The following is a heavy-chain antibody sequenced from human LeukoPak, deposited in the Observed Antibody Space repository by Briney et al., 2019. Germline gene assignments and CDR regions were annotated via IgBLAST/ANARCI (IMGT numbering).Heavy chain of an antibody. V-gene: IGHV1-18*01. CDR1: GHTFTNHA. D-gene: IGHD2-15*01. CDR3: ARDSHRSCSGGSCRYSRRWFDP. Sequence: ASVKVSCKTSGHTFTNHAFNWVRQAPGQGLEWLGWISTYNGDTKYSANFQGRVTMTTDPSTSTAYMELRSLRSDDTAVYYCARDSHRSCSGGSCRYSRRWFDPWGQGTLVIVSS. CDR2: ISTYNGDT. J-gene: IGHJ5*02.